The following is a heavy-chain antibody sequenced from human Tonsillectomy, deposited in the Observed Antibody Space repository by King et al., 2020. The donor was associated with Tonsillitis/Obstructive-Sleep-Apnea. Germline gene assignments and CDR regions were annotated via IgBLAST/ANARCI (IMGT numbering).Heavy chain of an antibody. CDR3: AKTFYDHWSGHYPYYMDV. CDR2: ISYDGSDE. CDR1: GFIFSNVD. V-gene: IGHV3-30*18. J-gene: IGHJ6*03. D-gene: IGHD3-3*01. Sequence: QLVQSGGGVVLPGRSLRLSCAASGFIFSNVDMHWVRQAPGKGLAWAAVISYDGSDEYYADSGKGRITISRDNSKNTLYLQMDNLRTEDTAVYYCAKTFYDHWSGHYPYYMDVWGKGTTVTVSS.